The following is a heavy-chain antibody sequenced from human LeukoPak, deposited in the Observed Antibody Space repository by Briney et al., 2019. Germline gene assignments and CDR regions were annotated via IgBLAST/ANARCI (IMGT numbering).Heavy chain of an antibody. Sequence: ASVKVSCKASGYTFTGYYMHWVRQAPGQGLEWMGWINPNSGGTNYAQKFQGRVTMTRDTSISTAYMELSRLRSDDTAVYYCARDLGDFWSGSNWFDPWGQGTLVTVSS. D-gene: IGHD3-3*01. CDR2: INPNSGGT. J-gene: IGHJ5*02. CDR3: ARDLGDFWSGSNWFDP. V-gene: IGHV1-2*02. CDR1: GYTFTGYY.